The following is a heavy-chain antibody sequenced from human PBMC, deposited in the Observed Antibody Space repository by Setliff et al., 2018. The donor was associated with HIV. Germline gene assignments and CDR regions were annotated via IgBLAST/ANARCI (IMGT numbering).Heavy chain of an antibody. Sequence: SETLSLTCDVSGFSISSRYYWGWIRQPPGKGLEWIGSIYYSGSTYYNPSLKSRVTISVDTSKNQFSLKLTSVTAADTAVYYCAREGYYYASSGYYPYYFDHWGQGILVTVLL. CDR1: GFSISSRYY. CDR3: AREGYYYASSGYYPYYFDH. V-gene: IGHV4-38-2*02. CDR2: IYYSGST. D-gene: IGHD3-22*01. J-gene: IGHJ4*02.